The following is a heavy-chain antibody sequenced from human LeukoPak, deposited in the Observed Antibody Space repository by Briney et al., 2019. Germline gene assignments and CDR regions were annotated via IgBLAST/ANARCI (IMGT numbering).Heavy chain of an antibody. Sequence: GGSLRLSCSASGSIFSTYAMSWVRQAPGKGLEWVSGIGNSGDSTYYADSVKGRFTISRDYTRKTVDLQMNSLRADDTAVYYCAKERCSAGSCSSTPDYWGQGTPVTVSS. CDR3: AKERCSAGSCSSTPDY. V-gene: IGHV3-23*01. CDR1: GSIFSTYA. D-gene: IGHD2-15*01. CDR2: IGNSGDST. J-gene: IGHJ4*02.